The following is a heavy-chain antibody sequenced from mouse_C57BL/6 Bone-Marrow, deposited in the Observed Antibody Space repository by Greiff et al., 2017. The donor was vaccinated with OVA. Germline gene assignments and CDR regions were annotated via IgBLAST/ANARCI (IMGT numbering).Heavy chain of an antibody. D-gene: IGHD2-4*01. V-gene: IGHV1-63*01. J-gene: IGHJ4*01. Sequence: QVQLQQSGAELVRPGTSVKMSCKASGYTFTNYWIGWAKQRPGHGLEWIGDIYPGGGYTNYNEKFKGKATLTADKSSSTAYMQFSSLTSEDSAIXYCARKGGLRRYAMEYWGQGTSVTVSS. CDR3: ARKGGLRRYAMEY. CDR1: GYTFTNYW. CDR2: IYPGGGYT.